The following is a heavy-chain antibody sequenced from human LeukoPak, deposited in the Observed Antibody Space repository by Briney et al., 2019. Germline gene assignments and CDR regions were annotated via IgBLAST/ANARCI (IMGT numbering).Heavy chain of an antibody. CDR1: GFTFSSNA. CDR3: AKRGPAGAGKSPDYFDY. D-gene: IGHD6-19*01. Sequence: PGGSLRLSCAASGFTFSSNAMSWVRQAPGKGLEWVSAITGSGDNTYYADSVKGRFTISRDNSKNTLYLQMNSLRAEDTAVYYCAKRGPAGAGKSPDYFDYWGQGTLVTVSS. J-gene: IGHJ4*02. V-gene: IGHV3-23*01. CDR2: ITGSGDNT.